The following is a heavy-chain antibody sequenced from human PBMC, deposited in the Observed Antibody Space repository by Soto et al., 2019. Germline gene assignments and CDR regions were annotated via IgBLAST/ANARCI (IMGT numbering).Heavy chain of an antibody. D-gene: IGHD6-19*01. J-gene: IGHJ6*02. CDR3: ASGIAVAGRHYYYGMDV. CDR2: IYPGDSDT. CDR1: GYSFTSYW. Sequence: GESLKISCKGSGYSFTSYWIGWVRQMPGKGLEWMGIIYPGDSDTRYSPSFQGQVTISADKSISTAYLQWSSLKASDTAMYYCASGIAVAGRHYYYGMDVWGQGTTVTVSS. V-gene: IGHV5-51*01.